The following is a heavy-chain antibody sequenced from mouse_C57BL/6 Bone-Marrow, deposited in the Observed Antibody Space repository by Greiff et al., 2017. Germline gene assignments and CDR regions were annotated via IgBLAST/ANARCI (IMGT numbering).Heavy chain of an antibody. Sequence: QVQLQQSGPELVKPGASVKISCKASGYAFSSSWMNWVKQRPGKGLEWIGRIYPGDGDTNYNGKFKGKATLTADKSSSTAYMQLSSLTSEDSAVYCCARSGRSTMFTPWYFDVWGTGTTVTVSS. CDR1: GYAFSSSW. D-gene: IGHD2-2*01. CDR3: ARSGRSTMFTPWYFDV. V-gene: IGHV1-82*01. J-gene: IGHJ1*03. CDR2: IYPGDGDT.